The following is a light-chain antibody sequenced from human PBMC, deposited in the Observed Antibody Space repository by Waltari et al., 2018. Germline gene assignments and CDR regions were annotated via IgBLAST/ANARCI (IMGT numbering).Light chain of an antibody. CDR3: CSYTGSSTSYG. J-gene: IGLJ1*01. CDR2: EAT. CDR1: STDLASYNL. V-gene: IGLV2-23*01. Sequence: QSALSQPASVSGSPGQSLTITCTRASTDLASYNLVAWYQHPPNRAPKLIIYEATKRPSGISHRFSGAKSGATASLRSSGLQADDEADYYCCSYTGSSTSYGCGGGTKVTVL.